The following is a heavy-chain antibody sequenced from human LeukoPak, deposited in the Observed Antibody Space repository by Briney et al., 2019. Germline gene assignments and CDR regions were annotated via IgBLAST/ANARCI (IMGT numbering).Heavy chain of an antibody. J-gene: IGHJ4*02. CDR2: INTNTGDP. D-gene: IGHD1-26*01. CDR3: ARTGIVGSDVAFFDY. V-gene: IGHV7-4-1*02. Sequence: ASVKVSCKSSGYAFSHYPLYWVRQAPGQGLEWMGWINTNTGDPTYAQGFTGRLVFSLDTSVSTAYLQISGLKAEDTAVYYCARTGIVGSDVAFFDYWGQGTLVTVSS. CDR1: GYAFSHYP.